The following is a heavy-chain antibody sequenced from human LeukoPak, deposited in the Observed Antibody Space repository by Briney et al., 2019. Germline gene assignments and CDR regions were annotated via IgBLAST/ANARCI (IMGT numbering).Heavy chain of an antibody. V-gene: IGHV4-4*07. CDR3: AGSGSYYQGWFDP. CDR1: GGSVSSYY. J-gene: IGHJ5*02. D-gene: IGHD3-10*01. CDR2: FYVSGST. Sequence: SETLSLTCIVSGGSVSSYYWSWIRQPAGKGLEWIGRFYVSGSTHYNPSLKSRVGVSVDTSKNQFSLKLSSVTDADTAVYYCAGSGSYYQGWFDPWGHGTLVTVSS.